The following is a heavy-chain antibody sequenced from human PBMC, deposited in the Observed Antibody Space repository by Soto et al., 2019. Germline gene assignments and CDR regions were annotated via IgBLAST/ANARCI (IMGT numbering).Heavy chain of an antibody. V-gene: IGHV4-34*01. J-gene: IGHJ3*02. D-gene: IGHD3-22*01. CDR2: INHSGSA. CDR3: ATLYYYDSSGYAEGAFDI. CDR1: GGSISSYY. Sequence: SETLSLTCTVSGGSISSYYWSWIRQPPGKGLQWIGQINHSGSANYNPSLKSRVTISVHTSNSQFSLELSSVTAADTAVYYCATLYYYDSSGYAEGAFDIWGQGTMVTVSS.